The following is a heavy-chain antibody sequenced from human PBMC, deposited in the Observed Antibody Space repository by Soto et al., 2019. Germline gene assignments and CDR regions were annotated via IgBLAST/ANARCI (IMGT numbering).Heavy chain of an antibody. CDR3: ATTSDHSSGWYYFAY. CDR1: GGSISSSSYY. Sequence: SETLSLTCTVSGGSISSSSYYWGWIRQPPGKGLEWIGSIYYSGSTYYNPSLKSRVTISVDTSKNQFSLKLSSVTAADTAVYYCATTSDHSSGWYYFAYWGQGTLVTVSS. CDR2: IYYSGST. D-gene: IGHD6-19*01. J-gene: IGHJ4*02. V-gene: IGHV4-39*01.